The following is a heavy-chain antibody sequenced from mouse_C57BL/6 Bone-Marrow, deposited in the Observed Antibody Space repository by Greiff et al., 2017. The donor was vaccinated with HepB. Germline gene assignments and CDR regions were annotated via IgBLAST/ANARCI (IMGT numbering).Heavy chain of an antibody. J-gene: IGHJ3*01. CDR2: ISSGGDYI. V-gene: IGHV5-9-1*02. D-gene: IGHD2-5*01. Sequence: EVHLVESGEGLVKPGGSLKLSCAASGFTFSSYAMSWVRQTPEKRLEWVAYISSGGDYIYYADTVKGRFTISRDNARNTLYLQMSSLKSEDTAMYYCTRDVYSNYVAYWGQGTLVTVSA. CDR3: TRDVYSNYVAY. CDR1: GFTFSSYA.